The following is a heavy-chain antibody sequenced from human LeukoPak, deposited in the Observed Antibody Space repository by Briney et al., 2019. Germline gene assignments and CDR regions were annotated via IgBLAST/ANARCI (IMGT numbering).Heavy chain of an antibody. Sequence: GGSLRLSCAASGFTFSTYNMNWVRQAPGKGLEWVSYISSSSRTIYYADSVKGRFTISRDNAKNLLYLQMDSLRAEDSAVYYCASHLIGDSGGYYLGTYAYWGQGTLVTVSS. CDR1: GFTFSTYN. D-gene: IGHD3-22*01. V-gene: IGHV3-48*01. CDR2: ISSSSRTI. J-gene: IGHJ4*02. CDR3: ASHLIGDSGGYYLGTYAY.